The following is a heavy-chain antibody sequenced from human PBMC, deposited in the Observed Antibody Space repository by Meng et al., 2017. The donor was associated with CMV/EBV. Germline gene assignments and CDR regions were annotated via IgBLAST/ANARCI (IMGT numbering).Heavy chain of an antibody. V-gene: IGHV3-30*02. D-gene: IGHD3-10*01. Sequence: GESLKISCAASGFTFSSYGMHWVRQAPGKGLEWVAFIRYDGSNKYYADSVKGRFTISRDNSKNTLYLQMNSLRAEDTAVYYCAKDSVVFRYGSGSYPYFDCWGQGTLVTVSS. CDR1: GFTFSSYG. J-gene: IGHJ4*02. CDR3: AKDSVVFRYGSGSYPYFDC. CDR2: IRYDGSNK.